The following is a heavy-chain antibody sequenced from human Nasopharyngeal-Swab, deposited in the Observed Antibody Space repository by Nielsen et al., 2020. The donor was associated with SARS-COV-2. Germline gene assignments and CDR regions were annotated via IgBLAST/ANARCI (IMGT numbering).Heavy chain of an antibody. V-gene: IGHV4-59*01. J-gene: IGHJ6*02. D-gene: IGHD3-3*01. Sequence: SETLSLTCTVSGGSISSYYWSWIRQPPGKGLEWIGYIYYSGSTNYNPSLKSRVTISVDTSKNQSSLKLSSVTAADTAVYYCARASYYDFWSGYYRSDYYGMDVWGQGTTVTVSS. CDR3: ARASYYDFWSGYYRSDYYGMDV. CDR2: IYYSGST. CDR1: GGSISSYY.